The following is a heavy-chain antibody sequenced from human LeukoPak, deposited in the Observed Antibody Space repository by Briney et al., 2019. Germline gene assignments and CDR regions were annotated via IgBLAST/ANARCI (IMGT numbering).Heavy chain of an antibody. V-gene: IGHV1-69*13. Sequence: ASVKVSCKASGGTFSSYAISWVRQAPGQGLEWMGGIIPIFGTANYAQKFQGRVTITADESTSTAYMELSSLRSEDTAVYYCASTGGARYCSGGSCYTADTAMPAYYYYGMDVWGKGTTVTVSS. CDR3: ASTGGARYCSGGSCYTADTAMPAYYYYGMDV. CDR1: GGTFSSYA. CDR2: IIPIFGTA. D-gene: IGHD2-15*01. J-gene: IGHJ6*04.